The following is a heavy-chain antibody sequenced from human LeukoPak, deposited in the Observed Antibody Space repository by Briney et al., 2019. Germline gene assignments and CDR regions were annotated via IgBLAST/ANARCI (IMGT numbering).Heavy chain of an antibody. J-gene: IGHJ4*02. D-gene: IGHD1-7*01. Sequence: PGGSLRLSCAASGFTFSNYYISWIRQAPGKGLEWVSYISSSAITMYYADSVKGRFTISRDNAKNSLYLQMNSLRAEDTAMYYCARANNWNYPYYFDYWGQGTLVTVSS. CDR3: ARANNWNYPYYFDY. CDR1: GFTFSNYY. V-gene: IGHV3-11*01. CDR2: ISSSAITM.